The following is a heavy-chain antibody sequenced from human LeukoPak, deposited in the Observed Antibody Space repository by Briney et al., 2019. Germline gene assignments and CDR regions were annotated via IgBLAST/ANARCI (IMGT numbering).Heavy chain of an antibody. CDR1: GGSFSGFY. Sequence: SDTLSLTCAVYGGSFSGFYWSWIRHVPGRGLEWIGEINYTGSTSYNPSLKSRVTISVDTSQNQFFLLLTSVTAADTAVYYCARVAGYLPTRWFDPWGQGTHVTVSS. V-gene: IGHV4-34*01. J-gene: IGHJ5*02. D-gene: IGHD6-25*01. CDR3: ARVAGYLPTRWFDP. CDR2: INYTGST.